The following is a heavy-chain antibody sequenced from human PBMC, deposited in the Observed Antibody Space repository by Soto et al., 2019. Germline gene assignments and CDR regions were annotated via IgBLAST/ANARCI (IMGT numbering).Heavy chain of an antibody. CDR1: GFIFSDYT. V-gene: IGHV3-21*01. J-gene: IGHJ6*02. CDR2: VSRRSENL. CDR3: ALMLYTEEGVGLDV. Sequence: GGSVRLSCXASGFIFSDYTINWVRQASGKGLEWVSSVSRRSENLLYADSVKGRFTIFRDNAKNSVSLQMNSLRAEDTALHYCALMLYTEEGVGLDVWGQGTTVTVSS. D-gene: IGHD2-8*01.